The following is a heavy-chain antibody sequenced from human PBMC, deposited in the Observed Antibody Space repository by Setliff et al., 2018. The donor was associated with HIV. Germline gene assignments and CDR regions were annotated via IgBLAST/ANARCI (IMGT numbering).Heavy chain of an antibody. D-gene: IGHD5-18*01. CDR1: GFMFGDYL. Sequence: GGSLRLSCTASGFMFGDYLINWFRQAPGKGLEWVGFIRSKAYDGTADSVKGRFTISRDNSKNTLYLQMNSLRAEDTAVYYCAKDGPAVDTAKDYWGQGTLVTVSS. CDR2: IRSKAYD. J-gene: IGHJ4*02. V-gene: IGHV3-23*01. CDR3: AKDGPAVDTAKDY.